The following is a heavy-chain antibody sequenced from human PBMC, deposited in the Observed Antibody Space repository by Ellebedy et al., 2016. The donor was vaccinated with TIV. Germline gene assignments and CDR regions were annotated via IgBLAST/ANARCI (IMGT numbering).Heavy chain of an antibody. D-gene: IGHD5-12*01. CDR2: INQGGSAT. CDR1: GFTFSRFW. V-gene: IGHV3-7*01. Sequence: PGGSLRLSCAASGFTFSRFWMAWVRQAPGKWREWVATINQGGSATYYVDSVTGRFTISRDNSKNSLYLQMNSLRADDTALYYCASAARGSGAYESFWGQGTLVTVSS. J-gene: IGHJ4*02. CDR3: ASAARGSGAYESF.